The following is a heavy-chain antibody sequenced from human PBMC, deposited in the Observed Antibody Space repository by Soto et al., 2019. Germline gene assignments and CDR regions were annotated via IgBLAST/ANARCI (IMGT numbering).Heavy chain of an antibody. J-gene: IGHJ4*02. V-gene: IGHV3-74*01. CDR1: GLTFSSHW. Sequence: PGGSLRLSCVASGLTFSSHWVHWVRQAPGKGLVWVSGINSDGSTTAYADSVKGRFTTSRDNSKNTMYLQMNSLRVEDTAVYYCARDDEGWSDCDLGDSGQGALVTVSS. CDR2: INSDGSTT. D-gene: IGHD2-21*01. CDR3: ARDDEGWSDCDLGD.